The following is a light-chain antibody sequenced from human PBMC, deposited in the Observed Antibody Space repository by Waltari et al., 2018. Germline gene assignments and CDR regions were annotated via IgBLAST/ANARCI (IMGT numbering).Light chain of an antibody. V-gene: IGKV1-5*01. CDR1: QGIGSL. Sequence: DIQMTQSPSTLSASVGDRVTITCRASQGIGSLLAWYQQKPGKPPKLLNYDASSLESGVQSRFSGSGSGTEFTLTINSLQPDDFATYSCQQYYSYFTFGGGAKVEIK. CDR2: DAS. CDR3: QQYYSYFT. J-gene: IGKJ4*01.